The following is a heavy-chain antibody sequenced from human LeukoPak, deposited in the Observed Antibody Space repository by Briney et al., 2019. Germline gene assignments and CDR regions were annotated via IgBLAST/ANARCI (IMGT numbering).Heavy chain of an antibody. CDR3: ANVDNWQYGHHDY. Sequence: QSGGSLRLSCAASGFTFSSYAMSWVRQAPGKGLEWVSAISGSDGTTYYADSVKGRFTISRDNSKYTLSLQMNSLRAEDTAVYYCANVDNWQYGHHDYWGQGTLVTVSS. CDR1: GFTFSSYA. D-gene: IGHD1-1*01. CDR2: ISGSDGTT. J-gene: IGHJ4*02. V-gene: IGHV3-23*01.